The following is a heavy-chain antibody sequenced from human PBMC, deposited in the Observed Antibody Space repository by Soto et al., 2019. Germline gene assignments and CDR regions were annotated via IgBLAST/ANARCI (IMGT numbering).Heavy chain of an antibody. CDR3: ASAVGYCSSTSCPRNYYGMDV. D-gene: IGHD2-2*01. CDR1: GFTVSSNY. Sequence: PGGSLRLSCAASGFTVSSNYMSWVRQAPGKGLEWVSVIYSGGSTYYADSVKGRFTISRDNSKNTLYLQMNSLRAEDTAVYYCASAVGYCSSTSCPRNYYGMDVWGQGTTVTVSS. V-gene: IGHV3-53*01. CDR2: IYSGGST. J-gene: IGHJ6*02.